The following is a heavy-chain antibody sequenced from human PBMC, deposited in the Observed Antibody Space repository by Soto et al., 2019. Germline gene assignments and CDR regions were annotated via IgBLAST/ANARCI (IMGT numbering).Heavy chain of an antibody. J-gene: IGHJ4*02. CDR3: ATPFSSSTYFDY. Sequence: VGSLRLSCAASGFTFSSYAMSWVRQAPGRGLEWVSAISGSGGSTYYADSVKGRFTISRDNSKNTLYLQMNSLRAEDTAVYYCATPFSSSTYFDYWGQGTLVTVSS. D-gene: IGHD6-6*01. CDR2: ISGSGGST. CDR1: GFTFSSYA. V-gene: IGHV3-23*01.